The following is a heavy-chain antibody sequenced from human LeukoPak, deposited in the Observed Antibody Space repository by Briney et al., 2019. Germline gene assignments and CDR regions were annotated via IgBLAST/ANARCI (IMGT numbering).Heavy chain of an antibody. Sequence: ASVKVSCKASGYTFTNFAISWVRQAPGQGLEWMGWISVYNGNTKYAQKLQGRVTMTADTSTSTAYMELRSLRSDDTAVYYCARGGLGSGAFDIWGQGTMVTVSS. CDR1: GYTFTNFA. D-gene: IGHD3-10*01. CDR3: ARGGLGSGAFDI. CDR2: ISVYNGNT. J-gene: IGHJ3*02. V-gene: IGHV1-18*01.